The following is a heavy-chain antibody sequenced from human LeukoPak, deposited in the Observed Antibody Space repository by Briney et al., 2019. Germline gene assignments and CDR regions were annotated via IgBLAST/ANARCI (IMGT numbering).Heavy chain of an antibody. D-gene: IGHD3-22*01. J-gene: IGHJ3*02. CDR3: ARLYDSSGPNAFDI. CDR1: GYTFTSYA. CDR2: INTNTGNP. Sequence: ASVKVSCKASGYTFTSYAMNWVRQAPGQGLEWMGWINTNTGNPTYAQGFTGRFVFSLDTSVSTAYLQISSLKAEDTAVYYCARLYDSSGPNAFDIWGQGTMVTVSS. V-gene: IGHV7-4-1*02.